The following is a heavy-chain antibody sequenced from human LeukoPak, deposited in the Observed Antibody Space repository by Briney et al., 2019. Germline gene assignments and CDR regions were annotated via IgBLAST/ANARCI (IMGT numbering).Heavy chain of an antibody. Sequence: GGSLRLSCTSSGFTFGTYAVSWFRQAPGKGLEWVAFIRSKTFGGTTEYAASVEGRFTISRDDSKSIAYLQMNSLKTEDTAVYYLTRYRGRTDYWGQGTLVTVPS. V-gene: IGHV3-49*03. CDR2: IRSKTFGGTT. J-gene: IGHJ4*02. D-gene: IGHD3-16*01. CDR1: GFTFGTYA. CDR3: TRYRGRTDY.